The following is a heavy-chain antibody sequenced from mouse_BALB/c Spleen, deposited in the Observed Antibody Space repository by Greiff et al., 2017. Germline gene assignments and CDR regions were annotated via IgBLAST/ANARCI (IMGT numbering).Heavy chain of an antibody. CDR3: ARGGGRRAYAMDY. Sequence: EVQLQQSGAELVKPGASVKLSCTASGFNIKDTYMHWVKQRPEQGLEWIGRIDPANGNTKYDPKFQGKATITADTSSNTAYLQLSSLTSEDTAVYYCARGGGRRAYAMDYWGQGTSVTVSS. D-gene: IGHD2-12*01. J-gene: IGHJ4*01. CDR1: GFNIKDTY. V-gene: IGHV14-3*02. CDR2: IDPANGNT.